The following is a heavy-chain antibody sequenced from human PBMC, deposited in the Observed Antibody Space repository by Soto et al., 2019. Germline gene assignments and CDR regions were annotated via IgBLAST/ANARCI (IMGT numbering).Heavy chain of an antibody. Sequence: EVQLVESGGGLVQPGRSLRLSCAASGFTFDDYAMHWVRQAPGKGLEWVSSITSSSSYINYADSVKGRFTISRDNAKTSLYLQMNSLRAEDTAVYYCAREPGVSSGWYVDYWGQGTLVTVSS. CDR1: GFTFDDYA. V-gene: IGHV3-21*01. CDR2: ITSSSSYI. D-gene: IGHD6-19*01. CDR3: AREPGVSSGWYVDY. J-gene: IGHJ4*02.